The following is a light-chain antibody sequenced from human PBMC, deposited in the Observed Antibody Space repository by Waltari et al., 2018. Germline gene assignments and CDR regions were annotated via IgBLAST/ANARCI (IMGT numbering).Light chain of an antibody. J-gene: IGKJ2*01. CDR3: QQLNSYPYT. CDR2: AAS. CDR1: KGITSY. Sequence: DIQLTQSPSFLSASVVDRVTITCRASKGITSYLAWYQQKPVKAPKLLIYAASTLQSGVPSRFSGSGSGTEFTLTISSLQPEDFATYYCQQLNSYPYTFGQGTKLEIK. V-gene: IGKV1-9*01.